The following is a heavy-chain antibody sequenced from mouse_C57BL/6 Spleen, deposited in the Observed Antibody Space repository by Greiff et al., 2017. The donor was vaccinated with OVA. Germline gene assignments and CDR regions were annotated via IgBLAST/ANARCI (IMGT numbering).Heavy chain of an antibody. CDR2: IDPANGNT. J-gene: IGHJ2*01. CDR3: ARRTPTGTGRDY. V-gene: IGHV14-3*01. Sequence: VQLKESVAELVRPGASVKLSCTASGFNITNTYMHWVKQRPEQGLEWIGRIDPANGNTKYAPKFQGKATITADTSSNTAYLQLSSLTSEDTAIYYCARRTPTGTGRDYWGQGTTLTVSS. CDR1: GFNITNTY. D-gene: IGHD4-1*02.